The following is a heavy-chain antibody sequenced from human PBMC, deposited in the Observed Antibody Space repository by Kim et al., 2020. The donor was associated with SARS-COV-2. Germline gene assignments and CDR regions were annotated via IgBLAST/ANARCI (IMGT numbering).Heavy chain of an antibody. J-gene: IGHJ5*02. V-gene: IGHV3-15*01. CDR3: TTASIAAPPWFDP. D-gene: IGHD6-6*01. CDR2: IKSKTDGGTT. CDR1: GFTFSNAW. Sequence: GGSLRLSCAASGFTFSNAWMSWVRQAPGKGLEWVGRIKSKTDGGTTDYAAPVKGRFTISRDDSKNTLYLQMNSLKTEDTAVYYCTTASIAAPPWFDPWGQGTLVTVSS.